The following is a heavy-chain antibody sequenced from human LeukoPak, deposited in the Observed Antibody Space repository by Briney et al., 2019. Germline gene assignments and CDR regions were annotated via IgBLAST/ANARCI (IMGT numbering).Heavy chain of an antibody. CDR3: ARGESAAGNYYFDY. V-gene: IGHV4-34*01. CDR1: GGSFSGYY. Sequence: PSETLSLTCAVYGGSFSGYYWSWIRQPPGKGLEWVWEINHSGSTNYNPSLKSRVTISVDTSKNQFSLKLSSVTAADTAVYYCARGESAAGNYYFDYWGQGTLVTVSS. D-gene: IGHD6-13*01. CDR2: INHSGST. J-gene: IGHJ4*02.